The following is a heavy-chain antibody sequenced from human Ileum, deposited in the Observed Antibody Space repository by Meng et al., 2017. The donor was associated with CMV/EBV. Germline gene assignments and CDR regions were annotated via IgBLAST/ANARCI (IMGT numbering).Heavy chain of an antibody. J-gene: IGHJ3*02. CDR3: ARDKYSSGWYDAFDI. V-gene: IGHV3-53*01. CDR1: GFTVSSSY. CDR2: IYSGGST. D-gene: IGHD6-19*01. Sequence: GGSLRLSCAASGFTVSSSYMNWVRQAPGKGLEWVSVIYSGGSTYYADSLKGRFTISRDNSKNTLYLQMNSLRAEDTAVYYCARDKYSSGWYDAFDIWGQGTMGTVSS.